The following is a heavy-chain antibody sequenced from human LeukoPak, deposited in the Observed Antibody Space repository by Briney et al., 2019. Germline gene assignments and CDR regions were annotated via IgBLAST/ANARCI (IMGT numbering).Heavy chain of an antibody. CDR1: GFTFSSYG. Sequence: PGGSLRLSCAASGFTFSSYGMDWVRQAPGKGLEWVAFIRYDGSNNYYADSVKGRFTISRENSKNTLYLQMNSLRAEDTAVYYCAKDRGYSGIHDFDYWGQETLVTVSS. V-gene: IGHV3-30*02. CDR3: AKDRGYSGIHDFDY. CDR2: IRYDGSNN. D-gene: IGHD1-26*01. J-gene: IGHJ4*02.